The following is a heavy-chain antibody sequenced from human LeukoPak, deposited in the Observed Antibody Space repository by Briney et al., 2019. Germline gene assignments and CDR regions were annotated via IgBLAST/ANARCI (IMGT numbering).Heavy chain of an antibody. CDR2: IYYSGST. Sequence: SGTLSLTCTVSGGSISSYYWSWIRQPPGKGLEWIGYIYYSGSTNYNPSLKSRVTISVDTSKNQFSLKLSSVTAADTAVYYCARGVLVDYDYVWGSSMYYFDYWGQGTLVTVSS. D-gene: IGHD3-16*01. CDR1: GGSISSYY. J-gene: IGHJ4*02. CDR3: ARGVLVDYDYVWGSSMYYFDY. V-gene: IGHV4-59*01.